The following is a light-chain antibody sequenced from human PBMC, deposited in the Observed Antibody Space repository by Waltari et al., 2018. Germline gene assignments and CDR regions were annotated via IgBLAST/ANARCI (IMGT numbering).Light chain of an antibody. Sequence: QSALTQPASVSGSPGQSITLSSTGTSSDVGTYNYVSWYQHNPGQAPKLMIYEVSNRPSGVSTRFSGSKSGNTASLTISGLQAEDEADYYCSSYTGSSYTSSNTYVFGTGTKVTVL. V-gene: IGLV2-14*01. CDR2: EVS. CDR3: SSYTGSSYTSSNTYV. J-gene: IGLJ1*01. CDR1: SSDVGTYNY.